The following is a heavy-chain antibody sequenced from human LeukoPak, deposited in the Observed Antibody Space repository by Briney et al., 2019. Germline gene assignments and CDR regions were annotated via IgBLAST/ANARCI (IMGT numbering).Heavy chain of an antibody. D-gene: IGHD2-2*01. Sequence: GGSLRLSCAASGFTFSSYAMSWVRQAPGKGLEWVSSISSSSYIYYADSVKGRFTISRDNAKNSLYLQMNSLRAEDTAVYYCARRYCSSTSCYVNDYWGQGTLVTVSS. J-gene: IGHJ4*02. V-gene: IGHV3-21*01. CDR2: ISSSSYI. CDR1: GFTFSSYA. CDR3: ARRYCSSTSCYVNDY.